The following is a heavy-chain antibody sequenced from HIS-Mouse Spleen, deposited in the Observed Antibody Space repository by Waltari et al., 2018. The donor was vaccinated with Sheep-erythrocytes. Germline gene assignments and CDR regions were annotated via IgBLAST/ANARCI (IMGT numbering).Heavy chain of an antibody. CDR1: GYTFTSYG. CDR2: IAAYKGNT. CDR3: ARFYGDFTRAFDI. J-gene: IGHJ3*02. Sequence: QVQLVQSGAEVKKPGASVKVSCKASGYTFTSYGISWVRQAPGHGLECMGWGRGAPEKEIEWMVGIAAYKGNTNYARKIQGRVTMTTDTSTSTAYRELRSLRSDDTAVYYCARFYGDFTRAFDIWGQGTMVTVSS. V-gene: IGHV1-18*01. D-gene: IGHD4-17*01.